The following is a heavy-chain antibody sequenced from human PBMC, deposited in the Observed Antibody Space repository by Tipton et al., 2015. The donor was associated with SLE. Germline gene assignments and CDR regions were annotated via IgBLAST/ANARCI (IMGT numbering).Heavy chain of an antibody. V-gene: IGHV3-15*01. CDR3: TDGDGGY. CDR2: IKREADGGTP. Sequence: SLRLSCAASGFTFSDAWMSWVRQAPGKGLEWVGLIKREADGGTPEYAASVKGRFTISRDDSKTTLYLQMSSLKIEDTAVYYCTDGDGGYWGQGTLVTVSS. J-gene: IGHJ4*02. CDR1: GFTFSDAW. D-gene: IGHD4-17*01.